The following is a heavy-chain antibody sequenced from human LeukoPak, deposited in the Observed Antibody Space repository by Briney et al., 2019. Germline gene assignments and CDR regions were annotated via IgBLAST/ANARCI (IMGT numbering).Heavy chain of an antibody. CDR2: INPNSGGT. V-gene: IGHV1-2*02. CDR1: GYTFTGYY. CDR3: ARPLLPYCTNGVCYEAGRLWFDP. D-gene: IGHD2-8*01. J-gene: IGHJ5*02. Sequence: SVKVSCKASGYTFTGYYMHWVRQAPGQGLEWMGWINPNSGGTNYAQKFQGRVTMTRDTSISTAYMELSRLRSDDTAVYYCARPLLPYCTNGVCYEAGRLWFDPWGQGTLVTVSS.